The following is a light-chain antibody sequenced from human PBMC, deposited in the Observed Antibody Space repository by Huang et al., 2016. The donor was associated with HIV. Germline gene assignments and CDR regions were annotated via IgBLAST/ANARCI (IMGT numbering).Light chain of an antibody. CDR2: GAS. V-gene: IGKV3-15*01. CDR1: QGISSN. CDR3: LQYINWPRT. J-gene: IGKJ2*01. Sequence: EMVMTQSPDTLSVSPGESVTLSCRASQGISSNLAWYQHKPGQAPRLRIHGASTRAAGIPARFSGRGSEIAFSLTINSLQSEDSAVYYCLQYINWPRTFGQGTKLEIK.